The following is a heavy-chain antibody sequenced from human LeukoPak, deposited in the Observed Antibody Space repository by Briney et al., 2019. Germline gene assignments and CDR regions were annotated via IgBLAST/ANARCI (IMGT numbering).Heavy chain of an antibody. CDR1: GGSFSGCY. Sequence: PSETLSLTCAVYGGSFSGCYWSWIRQPPGKGLEWIGEINHSGSTNYNPSLKSRVTISVDKSKNQFSLKLSSVAAADTAVYHCARAGYYGSGSSPPHDYYYYGMDVWGQGTTVTVSS. D-gene: IGHD3-10*01. CDR3: ARAGYYGSGSSPPHDYYYYGMDV. CDR2: INHSGST. V-gene: IGHV4-34*01. J-gene: IGHJ6*02.